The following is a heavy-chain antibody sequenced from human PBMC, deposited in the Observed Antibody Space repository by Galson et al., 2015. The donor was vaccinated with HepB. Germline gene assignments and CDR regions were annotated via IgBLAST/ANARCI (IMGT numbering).Heavy chain of an antibody. CDR2: ISSSSSYI. D-gene: IGHD2-21*02. Sequence: SLRLSCAASGFTFSSYSMNWVRQAPGKGLEWVSSISSSSSYIYYADSVKGRFTISRDNAKNSLYLQMNSLRAEDTAVYYCARVTGDFAYFDYWGQGTLVTVSS. CDR1: GFTFSSYS. CDR3: ARVTGDFAYFDY. J-gene: IGHJ4*02. V-gene: IGHV3-21*01.